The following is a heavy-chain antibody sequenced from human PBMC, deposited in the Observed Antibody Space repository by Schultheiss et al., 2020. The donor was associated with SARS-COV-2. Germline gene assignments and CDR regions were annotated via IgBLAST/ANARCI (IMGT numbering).Heavy chain of an antibody. CDR1: GFTFGDYA. J-gene: IGHJ6*02. Sequence: GGSLRLSCTASGFTFGDYAMSWVRQAPGKGLEWVGFIRSKAYGGTTEYAASVKGRFTISRDDSKSIAYLQMNSLKTEDTAVYYCTTDRNSGMDVWGQGTTVTVSS. CDR2: IRSKAYGGTT. V-gene: IGHV3-49*04. CDR3: TTDRNSGMDV.